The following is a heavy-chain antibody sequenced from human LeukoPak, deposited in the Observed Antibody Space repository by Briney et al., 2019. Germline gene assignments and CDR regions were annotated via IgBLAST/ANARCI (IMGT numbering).Heavy chain of an antibody. V-gene: IGHV3-7*01. CDR2: IKQDGSEK. J-gene: IGHJ3*02. CDR1: GFTFSSYW. CDR3: ATKYYDFWSARGSDAFDI. D-gene: IGHD3-3*01. Sequence: GGSLRLSCAASGFTFSSYWMSWVRQAPGKGLEWVANIKQDGSEKYYVDSVKGRFTISRDNAKNSLYLQMNSLRAEDTAVNYCATKYYDFWSARGSDAFDIWGQGTMVTVSS.